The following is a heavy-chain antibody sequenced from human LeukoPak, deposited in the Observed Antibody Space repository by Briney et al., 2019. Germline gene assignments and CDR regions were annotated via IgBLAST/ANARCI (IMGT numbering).Heavy chain of an antibody. V-gene: IGHV4-59*08. CDR3: ARSPFNLYFDF. Sequence: SETLSLTCTVSGGSISSYYWSWIRQPPGKGLEWIGYIYYSGSTNYNPSLKSRVTISVDTSKNQFSLKLSPVTAADTAVYFCARSPFNLYFDFWGQGTLVPVSS. D-gene: IGHD2-8*01. CDR1: GGSISSYY. CDR2: IYYSGST. J-gene: IGHJ4*02.